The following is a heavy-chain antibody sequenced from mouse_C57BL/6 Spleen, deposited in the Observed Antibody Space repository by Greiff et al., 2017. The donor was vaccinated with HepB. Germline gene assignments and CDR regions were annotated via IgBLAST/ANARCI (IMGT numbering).Heavy chain of an antibody. Sequence: QVQLQQSGAELVRPGASVKLSCKASGYTFTDYYINWVKQRPGQGLEWIARIYPGSGNTYYNEKFKGKATLTAEKSSSTAYMQLSSLTSEDSAVYFCGRWGGRGYAMDDWGQGTSVTVSS. CDR3: GRWGGRGYAMDD. CDR2: IYPGSGNT. CDR1: GYTFTDYY. V-gene: IGHV1-76*01. J-gene: IGHJ4*01.